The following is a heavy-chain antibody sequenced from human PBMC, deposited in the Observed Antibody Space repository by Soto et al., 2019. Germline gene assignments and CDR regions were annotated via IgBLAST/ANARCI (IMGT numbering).Heavy chain of an antibody. CDR2: VYNSGST. D-gene: IGHD6-13*01. V-gene: IGHV4-59*01. Sequence: LSLTCTVSGGSISSNYWTWIRQPPGKGLEWIGYVYNSGSTNYNPSLKSRVTISEDTSKSQFSLKVNSMTAADTAVYYCARYRREAVAGYTLDNWDQGILVTVSS. J-gene: IGHJ4*02. CDR3: ARYRREAVAGYTLDN. CDR1: GGSISSNY.